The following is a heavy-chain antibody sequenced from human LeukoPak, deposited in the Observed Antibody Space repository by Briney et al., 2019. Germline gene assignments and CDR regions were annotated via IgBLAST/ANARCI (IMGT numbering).Heavy chain of an antibody. Sequence: PGGSLRLSCAASGFAVGSNYMSWVRQAPGRGLEWDSIIYSGGNTYYADSVKGRFTISRDSSKNTLFLQMNTLRAEDSAIYYCARYCSGGSCYDWGQGTLVTVSS. J-gene: IGHJ4*02. V-gene: IGHV3-66*01. CDR3: ARYCSGGSCYD. CDR1: GFAVGSNY. CDR2: IYSGGNT. D-gene: IGHD2-15*01.